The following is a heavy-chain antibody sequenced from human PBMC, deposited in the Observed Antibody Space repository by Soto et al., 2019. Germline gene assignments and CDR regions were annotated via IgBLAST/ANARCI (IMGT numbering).Heavy chain of an antibody. CDR1: GFTFSSYS. V-gene: IGHV3-21*01. CDR2: ISRSAGNT. CDR3: ARASGESYPGSRVFDS. J-gene: IGHJ4*02. Sequence: GGSLRLSCAASGFTFSSYSMNWVRQAPGKGLEWVSSISRSAGNTYYADSVKGRFTISRDNAKNSMYLQMNSLRAEDTAVYYCARASGESYPGSRVFDSWGQGTRVTVSS. D-gene: IGHD3-10*01.